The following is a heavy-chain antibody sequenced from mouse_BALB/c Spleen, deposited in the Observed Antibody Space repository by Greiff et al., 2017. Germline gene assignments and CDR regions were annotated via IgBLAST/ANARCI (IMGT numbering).Heavy chain of an antibody. CDR1: GFTFSSFG. CDR2: ISSGSSTI. CDR3: ARCSNWYFDV. Sequence: EVQRVESGGGLVQPGGSRKLSCAASGFTFSSFGMHWVRQAPEKGLEWVAYISSGSSTIYYADTVKGRFTISRDNPKNTLFLQMTSLRSEDTAMYYCARCSNWYFDVWGAGTTVTVSS. V-gene: IGHV5-17*02. J-gene: IGHJ1*01.